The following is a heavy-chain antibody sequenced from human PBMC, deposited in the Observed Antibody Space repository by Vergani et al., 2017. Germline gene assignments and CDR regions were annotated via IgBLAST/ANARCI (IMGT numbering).Heavy chain of an antibody. D-gene: IGHD4-11*01. Sequence: EVQLLESGGGLVQPGGSLKLSCAASGFTFSGSAMHWVRQASGKGLEWVGRIKNKANNYATAYTASVKGRFSISRDDSKKTAYLQMNSLKTEDTAVYYCTSLQPDGTFYWGQGTLVTVSS. V-gene: IGHV3-73*01. J-gene: IGHJ4*02. CDR1: GFTFSGSA. CDR3: TSLQPDGTFY. CDR2: IKNKANNYAT.